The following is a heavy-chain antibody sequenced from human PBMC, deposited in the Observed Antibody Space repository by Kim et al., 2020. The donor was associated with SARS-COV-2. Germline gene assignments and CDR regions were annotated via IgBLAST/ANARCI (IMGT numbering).Heavy chain of an antibody. CDR3: ARRYYDILPGAFDI. V-gene: IGHV5-10-1*01. Sequence: PSSQGHVTIAADKSISTAYLQWSSLKASDTAMYYCARRYYDILPGAFDIWGQGTMVTVSS. J-gene: IGHJ3*02. D-gene: IGHD3-9*01.